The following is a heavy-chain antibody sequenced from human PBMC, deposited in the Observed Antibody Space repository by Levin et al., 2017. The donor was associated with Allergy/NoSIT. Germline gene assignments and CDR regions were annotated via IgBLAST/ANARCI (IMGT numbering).Heavy chain of an antibody. V-gene: IGHV3-15*01. CDR1: GLNFSDAW. Sequence: MTGGSLRLSCAGSGLNFSDAWMSWVRQAPGKGLEWVGRIKDKSDGETADYAAPVKGRFTISRDDSKNLVFLQMNNLQIEDTAVYFCSATWMSWGQGTLVTVSS. CDR3: SATWMS. CDR2: IKDKSDGETA. J-gene: IGHJ4*02. D-gene: IGHD2-2*03.